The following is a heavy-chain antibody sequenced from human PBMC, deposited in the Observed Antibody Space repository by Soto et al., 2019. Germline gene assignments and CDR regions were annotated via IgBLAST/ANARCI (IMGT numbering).Heavy chain of an antibody. Sequence: EVQLVESGGGLVQPGGSLRLSCAASGFTVSSNYMSWVRQAPGKGLEWVSVIYSGGTTYYADSVKGRFTISRDNSKNTLYLQMTSLRAEDTAVHYCESTGWQFDYWGQGTLVTVSS. CDR2: IYSGGTT. CDR1: GFTVSSNY. CDR3: ESTGWQFDY. V-gene: IGHV3-66*01. D-gene: IGHD2-8*02. J-gene: IGHJ4*02.